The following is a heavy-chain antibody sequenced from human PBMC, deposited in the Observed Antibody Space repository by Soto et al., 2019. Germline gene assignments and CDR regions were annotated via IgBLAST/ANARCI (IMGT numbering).Heavy chain of an antibody. Sequence: QVQLQESGPGLVKPSETLSLTCTVSGGSISSYYWSWIRQPPGKGLEWIGYIYYSGSTNYNPSLKSLVTISVDTSKNQFSLKLSSVTAADTAVYYCARLRMRRDDLPAWYFDLWGRGTLVTVSS. CDR1: GGSISSYY. CDR2: IYYSGST. V-gene: IGHV4-59*08. CDR3: ARLRMRRDDLPAWYFDL. J-gene: IGHJ2*01. D-gene: IGHD1-1*01.